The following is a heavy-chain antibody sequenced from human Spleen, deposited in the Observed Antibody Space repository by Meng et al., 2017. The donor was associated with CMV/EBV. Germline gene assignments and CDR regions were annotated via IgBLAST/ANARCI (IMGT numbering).Heavy chain of an antibody. V-gene: IGHV3-30*04. D-gene: IGHD1-26*01. J-gene: IGHJ4*02. CDR3: ARGSASGGSYLVY. CDR1: GFTLTSYA. Sequence: AASGFTLTSYAMHRVRKAPGKGVEWVGVISYDGSDKYYADSVKGRFTISRDNSKNTLYLQMNSLRAEDTAVYYCARGSASGGSYLVYWGQGTLVTVSS. CDR2: ISYDGSDK.